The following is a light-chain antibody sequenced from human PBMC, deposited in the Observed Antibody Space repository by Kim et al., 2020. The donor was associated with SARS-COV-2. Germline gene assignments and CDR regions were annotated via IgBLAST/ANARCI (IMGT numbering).Light chain of an antibody. V-gene: IGLV2-14*03. J-gene: IGLJ3*02. CDR3: SSYTSSSTNWV. CDR2: DVS. Sequence: QSAPTQPASVSGSPGQSITISCTGNSSDVGGYNYVSWYQQHPGKAPKLMIYDVSNRPSGVSNRFSGSKSGNTASLTISGLQAEDEADYYCSSYTSSSTNWVFGGGTQLTVL. CDR1: SSDVGGYNY.